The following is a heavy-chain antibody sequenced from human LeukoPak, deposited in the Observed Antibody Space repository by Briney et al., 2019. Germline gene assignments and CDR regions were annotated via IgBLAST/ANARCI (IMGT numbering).Heavy chain of an antibody. CDR3: ASGALFGELLGAFDI. J-gene: IGHJ3*02. CDR2: ISYDGSNE. Sequence: PGRSLRLSCAASGFTFSRYTMHWARQAPGKGLEWVAVISYDGSNEYYADSVKGRFTISRDNSKNTLYFQMNSLRAEDSAVYYCASGALFGELLGAFDIWGQGTMVTVSS. V-gene: IGHV3-30*14. D-gene: IGHD3-10*02. CDR1: GFTFSRYT.